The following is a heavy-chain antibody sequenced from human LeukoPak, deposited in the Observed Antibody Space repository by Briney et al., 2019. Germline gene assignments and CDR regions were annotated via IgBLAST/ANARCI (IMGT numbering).Heavy chain of an antibody. D-gene: IGHD4-17*01. CDR1: GGTFSSYA. V-gene: IGHV1-69*05. J-gene: IGHJ6*03. CDR3: ARGDYGDYVPDYYYMDV. CDR2: IIPIFGTA. Sequence: ASVKVSCKASGGTFSSYAISWVRQAPGQGLEWMGGIIPIFGTANYAQKFQGRVTITTDESTSTAYMELSSLRSEDTAVYYCARGDYGDYVPDYYYMDVWGKGTTVTVSS.